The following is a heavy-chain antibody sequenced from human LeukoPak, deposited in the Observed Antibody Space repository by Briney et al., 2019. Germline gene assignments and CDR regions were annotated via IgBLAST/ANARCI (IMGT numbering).Heavy chain of an antibody. J-gene: IGHJ5*02. V-gene: IGHV3-23*01. CDR2: ISGSGGST. CDR1: GFTFSSYD. CDR3: ARELAGSRMVRGRFDP. D-gene: IGHD3-10*01. Sequence: GGSLRLSCAASGFTFSSYDMNWVRQAPGRGLEWVSIISGSGGSTYYADSVKGRFTISRDNSKNTLYLQMNSLRAEDTAVYYCARELAGSRMVRGRFDPWGQGTLVTVSS.